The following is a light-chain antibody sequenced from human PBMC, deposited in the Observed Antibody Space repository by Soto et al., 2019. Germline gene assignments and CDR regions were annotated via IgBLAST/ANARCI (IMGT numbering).Light chain of an antibody. CDR2: GAS. CDR1: QSVSRN. J-gene: IGKJ1*01. CDR3: QQYNNWRRT. V-gene: IGKV3-15*01. Sequence: EIVMTQSPATLSVSPGERATLSCRASQSVSRNLAWYQQKPGQAPRLLIYGASTRATGIPARFSGSGSGTEFTLTISSLQSEDFAVYYCQQYNNWRRTFGQGTKV.